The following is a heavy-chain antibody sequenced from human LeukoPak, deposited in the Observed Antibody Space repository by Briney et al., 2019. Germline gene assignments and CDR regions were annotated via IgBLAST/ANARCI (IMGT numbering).Heavy chain of an antibody. Sequence: SETLSLTCAVYGGSFSGYYWSWIRQPPGKGLEWIGEINHSGSTYYNPSLKSRVTISVDTSKNQFSLKLSSVTAADTAVYYCASPTRDYSNYNFAYWGQGTLVTVSS. CDR1: GGSFSGYY. D-gene: IGHD4-11*01. V-gene: IGHV4-34*01. J-gene: IGHJ4*02. CDR2: INHSGST. CDR3: ASPTRDYSNYNFAY.